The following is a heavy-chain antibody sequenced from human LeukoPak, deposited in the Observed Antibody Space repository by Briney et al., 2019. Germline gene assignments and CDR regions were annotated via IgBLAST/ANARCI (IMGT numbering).Heavy chain of an antibody. Sequence: GGSLRLSRAGSRFTFSSYAMQWVRQAPGKGLEWVALISDDGSNKYYADSVKGRITISRDNSKNTVYLQMNSLRAEDTAVYYCARVHYHYDSSGIYCFDSWGQGTLVTASS. CDR2: ISDDGSNK. D-gene: IGHD3-22*01. CDR3: ARVHYHYDSSGIYCFDS. J-gene: IGHJ4*02. CDR1: RFTFSSYA. V-gene: IGHV3-30-3*01.